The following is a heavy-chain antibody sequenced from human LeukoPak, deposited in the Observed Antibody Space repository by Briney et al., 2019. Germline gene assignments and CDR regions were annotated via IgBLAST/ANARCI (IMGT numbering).Heavy chain of an antibody. Sequence: PSETLSLTCAVYGGSFSGYYWSWLRQPPGKGLEWIGEINHSGSTNYNPSLKSRVTISVDTSKNQFSLKLSSVTAADTAVYYCARGRSQYYYGSGSPLFDPWGQGTLVTVSS. CDR1: GGSFSGYY. CDR2: INHSGST. J-gene: IGHJ5*02. CDR3: ARGRSQYYYGSGSPLFDP. V-gene: IGHV4-34*01. D-gene: IGHD3-10*01.